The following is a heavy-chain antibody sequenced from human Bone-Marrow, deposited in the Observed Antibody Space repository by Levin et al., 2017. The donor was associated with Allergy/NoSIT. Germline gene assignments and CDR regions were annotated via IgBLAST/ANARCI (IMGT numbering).Heavy chain of an antibody. J-gene: IGHJ4*02. D-gene: IGHD3-10*01. V-gene: IGHV2-5*01. CDR2: IYWNDEK. CDR3: AHISGIEVILLEEDYFDY. Sequence: SGPTLVKPTQTLTLTCTFSGFSLRTSGVGVSWIRQPPGKPLEWLALIYWNDEKRYIPSLQSRLTITKDTSKNQVVLTMTNLDPVDTATYYCAHISGIEVILLEEDYFDYWGQGTLVTVSS. CDR1: GFSLRTSGVG.